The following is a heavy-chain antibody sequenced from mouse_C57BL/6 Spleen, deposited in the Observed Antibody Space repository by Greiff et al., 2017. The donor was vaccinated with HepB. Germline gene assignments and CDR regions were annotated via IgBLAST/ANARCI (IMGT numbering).Heavy chain of an antibody. CDR3: ARERYGMDY. Sequence: QVQLQQSGPELVQPGASVKISCKASGYAFSSSWMNWVEQRPGKGLEWIGRIYPGDGDTTSNGKFTGKATLTADKSSSTAYMQLSSLTSEDAAVYGCARERYGMDYWGQGTSVTVSS. CDR2: IYPGDGDT. CDR1: GYAFSSSW. J-gene: IGHJ4*01. V-gene: IGHV1-82*01. D-gene: IGHD2-10*02.